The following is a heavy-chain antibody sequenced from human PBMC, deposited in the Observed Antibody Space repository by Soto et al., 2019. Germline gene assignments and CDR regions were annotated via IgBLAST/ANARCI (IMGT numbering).Heavy chain of an antibody. CDR2: ISYDGSNK. D-gene: IGHD3-3*01. CDR1: GFTFSSYA. J-gene: IGHJ6*02. CDR3: ARAHQVTIFGVVIVRGSGVMDV. V-gene: IGHV3-30-3*01. Sequence: QVQLVESGGGVVQPGRSLRLSCAASGFTFSSYAMHWVRQAPGKGLEWVAVISYDGSNKYYADSVKGRFTISRDNSKNTQYQQMNSLRAEDTAVYYCARAHQVTIFGVVIVRGSGVMDVWGQGTTVTVSS.